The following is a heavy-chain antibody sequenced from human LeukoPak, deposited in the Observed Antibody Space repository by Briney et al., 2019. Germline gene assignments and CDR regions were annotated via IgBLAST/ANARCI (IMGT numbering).Heavy chain of an antibody. CDR3: AKGIYSSGWSYFDY. D-gene: IGHD6-19*01. V-gene: IGHV3-23*01. CDR1: GFTFSNSA. CDR2: LSGSGITT. Sequence: GGSLRLSCAASGFTFSNSARSWVRQAPGKGLEWVSTLSGSGITTYYADSVKGRFTISRDNSKNTLYLQMNSLRAEDTAVYYCAKGIYSSGWSYFDYWGHGTLVTVSS. J-gene: IGHJ4*01.